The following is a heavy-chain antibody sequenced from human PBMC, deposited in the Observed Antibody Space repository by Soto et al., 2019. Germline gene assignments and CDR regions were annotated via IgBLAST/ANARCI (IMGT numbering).Heavy chain of an antibody. J-gene: IGHJ6*02. D-gene: IGHD2-15*01. CDR1: GYSFTTYW. CDR3: ARLLVAATGHYYYYYGMDV. V-gene: IGHV5-51*01. Sequence: GESLKISCKASGYSFTTYWIGWVRQMPGKGLEWMGMIYPGDSDTSYSPSFQGHVTISADKSISTAYLQWSSLKASDTAMYYCARLLVAATGHYYYYYGMDVCGQGTTVTVS. CDR2: IYPGDSDT.